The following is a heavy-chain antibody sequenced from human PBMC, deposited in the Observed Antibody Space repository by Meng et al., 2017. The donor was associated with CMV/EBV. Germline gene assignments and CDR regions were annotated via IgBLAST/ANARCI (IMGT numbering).Heavy chain of an antibody. CDR2: IYTSGST. CDR1: GGFISSYY. J-gene: IGHJ4*02. Sequence: QGPLQEARPGLVQPSETLYLPCTVSGGFISSYYRSWIRQPAGKGLEWIGRIYTSGSTNYNPSLKSRVTMSVDTSKNQFSLKLSSVTAADTAVYYCARGGLYYYDSSGHFDYWAQGTVVTVSS. D-gene: IGHD3-22*01. CDR3: ARGGLYYYDSSGHFDY. V-gene: IGHV4-4*07.